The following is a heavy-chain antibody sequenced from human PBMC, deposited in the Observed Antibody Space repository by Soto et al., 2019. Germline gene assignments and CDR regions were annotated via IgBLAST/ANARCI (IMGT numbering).Heavy chain of an antibody. CDR3: ARYITIFGVANNWFDP. V-gene: IGHV1-69*01. J-gene: IGHJ5*02. CDR1: GGTFSSYA. Sequence: VQLVQSGAEVKKPGSSVKVSCQASGGTFSSYAISWVRQAPGQGLEWMGGIIPIFGTANYAQKFHGRVTITADESPSTAYMELSSLRSEDTAVYDCARYITIFGVANNWFDPWSQGTLFTVSS. CDR2: IIPIFGTA. D-gene: IGHD3-3*01.